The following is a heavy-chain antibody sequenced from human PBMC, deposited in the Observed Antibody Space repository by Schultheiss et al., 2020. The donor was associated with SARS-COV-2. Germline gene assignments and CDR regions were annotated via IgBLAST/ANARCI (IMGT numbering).Heavy chain of an antibody. J-gene: IGHJ4*02. D-gene: IGHD2-8*01. CDR2: IHYRGST. Sequence: SQTLSLTCTVSGGSISNNGPYWGWIRQPPGKGLEWIGSIHYRGSTYYSPSLTSRVTIAVDTSKNQFSLNLRSVTVADTALYYCTRLEWRTSALYPDYWGQGTLVTVSS. CDR1: GGSISNNGPY. V-gene: IGHV4-39*01. CDR3: TRLEWRTSALYPDY.